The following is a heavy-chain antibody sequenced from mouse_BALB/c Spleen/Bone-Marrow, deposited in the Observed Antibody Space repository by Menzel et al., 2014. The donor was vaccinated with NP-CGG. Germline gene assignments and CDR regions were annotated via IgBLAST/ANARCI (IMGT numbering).Heavy chain of an antibody. D-gene: IGHD2-4*01. J-gene: IGHJ3*01. V-gene: IGHV3-2*02. CDR1: GYSITRDYA. CDR2: ISYSGST. CDR3: ARSSSYDYDVGFAY. Sequence: EVQVVESGPSLVKPSQSLSLTCIATGYSITRDYAWNWIRQFPGNKLEWMGYISYSGSTTYNPSLESRISITRDTSKNQFFLQLNSVTTEDTATYYCARSSSYDYDVGFAYWGQGTLVTVSA.